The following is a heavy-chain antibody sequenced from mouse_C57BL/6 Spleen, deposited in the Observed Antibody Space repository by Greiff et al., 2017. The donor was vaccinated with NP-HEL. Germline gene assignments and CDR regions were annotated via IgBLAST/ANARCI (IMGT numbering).Heavy chain of an antibody. CDR2: IFPGSGST. Sequence: QVQLKQSGPELVKPGASVKISCKASGYTFTDYYINWVKQRPGQGLEWIGWIFPGSGSTNYNEKFKGKATLTVDKSSSTAYMLLSSLTSEDSAVYFCERDGTEQAPFAYWGQGTLVTVSA. CDR3: ERDGTEQAPFAY. CDR1: GYTFTDYY. J-gene: IGHJ3*01. V-gene: IGHV1-75*01. D-gene: IGHD3-2*02.